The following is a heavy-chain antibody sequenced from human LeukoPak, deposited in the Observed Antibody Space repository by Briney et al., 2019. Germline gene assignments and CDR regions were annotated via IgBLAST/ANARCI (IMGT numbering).Heavy chain of an antibody. CDR2: IYYSGST. J-gene: IGHJ4*02. V-gene: IGHV4-39*01. CDR1: GGSISSSSYY. Sequence: SETLSLTCTVSGGSISSSSYYWGWIRQPPGKGLEWIESIYYSGSTYYNPSLKSRVTISVDTSKNQFSLKLSSVTAADTAVYYCARNGDAFDIWGQGTLVTVSS. CDR3: ARNGDAFDI. D-gene: IGHD3-16*01.